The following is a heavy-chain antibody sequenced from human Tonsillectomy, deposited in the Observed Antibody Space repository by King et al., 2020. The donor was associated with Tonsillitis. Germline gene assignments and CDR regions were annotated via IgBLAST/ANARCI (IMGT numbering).Heavy chain of an antibody. J-gene: IGHJ5*02. Sequence: VQLVESGGGLVQPGGSLRLSCAASGFTFSSYAMSWVRQAPGKGLEWVSAISGSGGSTYYADSVKGRFTISRDNSKNTLYLQMNSLRAEYPAVYYCAKEGGGSYYRKNNWFDPWGQGTLVTVSS. CDR2: ISGSGGST. V-gene: IGHV3-23*04. CDR1: GFTFSSYA. D-gene: IGHD1-26*01. CDR3: AKEGGGSYYRKNNWFDP.